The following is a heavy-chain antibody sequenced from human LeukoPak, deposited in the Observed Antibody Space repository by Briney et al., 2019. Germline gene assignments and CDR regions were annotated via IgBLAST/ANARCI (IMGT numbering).Heavy chain of an antibody. CDR3: ASTHGAAGLAFDY. CDR2: IYSGGST. D-gene: IGHD6-13*01. J-gene: IGHJ4*02. Sequence: GGSLRLSCAASGFTVSSNYMSWVRQAPGEGLEWVSVIYSGGSTYYADSVKGRFTISRDNSKNTLYLQMNSLRAEDTAVYYCASTHGAAGLAFDYWGQGTLVTVSS. V-gene: IGHV3-66*01. CDR1: GFTVSSNY.